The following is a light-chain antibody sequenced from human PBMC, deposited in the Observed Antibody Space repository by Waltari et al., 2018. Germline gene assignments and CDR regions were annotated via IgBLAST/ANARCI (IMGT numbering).Light chain of an antibody. CDR1: RSIGSY. Sequence: DIQMTQSPSSLSAAVGDRVTITCRASRSIGSYLNWYQQKPGKAPDLLIFAAYNLQFGVPLRFSGSGSGTDFSLTISGLQPEDSATYYCQQSYTSPEITCGGGTKVEIK. J-gene: IGKJ4*02. V-gene: IGKV1-39*01. CDR3: QQSYTSPEIT. CDR2: AAY.